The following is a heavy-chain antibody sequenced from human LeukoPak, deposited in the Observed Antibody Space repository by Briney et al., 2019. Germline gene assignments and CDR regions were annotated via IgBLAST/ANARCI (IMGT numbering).Heavy chain of an antibody. Sequence: TGGSLRLSCAASGFTFSSYSMNWVRQAPGKGLEWVSSISSSSSYIYYADSVKSRFTISRDNAKNSLYLQMNSLRAEDTAVYYCASDLLGTVDYWGQGTLVTVSS. CDR1: GFTFSSYS. CDR2: ISSSSSYI. J-gene: IGHJ4*02. CDR3: ASDLLGTVDY. D-gene: IGHD3-16*01. V-gene: IGHV3-21*01.